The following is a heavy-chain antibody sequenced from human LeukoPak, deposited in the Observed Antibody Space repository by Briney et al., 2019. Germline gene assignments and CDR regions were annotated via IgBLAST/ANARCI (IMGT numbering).Heavy chain of an antibody. D-gene: IGHD1-7*01. Sequence: GRSLRLSCAASGFTVSNNYMSWVRQPPGKGLQWVSVICSGGNTYQADSVTDRFTISRDNSKSTRYLRMNSLRVEDTAVYYCARAYDWNYLYWGQGALVTVSS. CDR1: GFTVSNNY. CDR3: ARAYDWNYLY. CDR2: ICSGGNT. J-gene: IGHJ4*02. V-gene: IGHV3-66*01.